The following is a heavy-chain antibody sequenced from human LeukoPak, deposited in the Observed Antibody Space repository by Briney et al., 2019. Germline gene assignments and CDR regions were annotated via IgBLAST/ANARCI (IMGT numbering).Heavy chain of an antibody. D-gene: IGHD3-22*01. V-gene: IGHV1-69*13. CDR2: IIPIFGTA. J-gene: IGHJ4*02. CDR3: AGGPYYYDSSGYYYDC. CDR1: GGTFSSYA. Sequence: ASVKVSCKASGGTFSSYAISWVRQAPGQGPEWMGGIIPIFGTANYAQKFQGRVTITADESTSTAYMELSSLRSEDTAVYYCAGGPYYYDSSGYYYDCWGQGTLVTVSS.